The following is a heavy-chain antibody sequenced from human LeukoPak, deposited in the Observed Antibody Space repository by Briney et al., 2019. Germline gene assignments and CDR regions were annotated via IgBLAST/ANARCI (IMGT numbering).Heavy chain of an antibody. Sequence: PGGSLRLSCAASGFTFSSYAMSWVRQAPGKGLEWVSAISGSGGSTYYADSVKGRFTISRDNSKNTLYLQMNSLRAEDTAVYYCAKDRFRMGGRAGAGDAFDIWGQGTMVTVSS. CDR2: ISGSGGST. D-gene: IGHD1-26*01. CDR3: AKDRFRMGGRAGAGDAFDI. CDR1: GFTFSSYA. J-gene: IGHJ3*02. V-gene: IGHV3-23*01.